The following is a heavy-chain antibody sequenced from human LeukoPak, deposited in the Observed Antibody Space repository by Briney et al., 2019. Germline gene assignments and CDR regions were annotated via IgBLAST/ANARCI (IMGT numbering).Heavy chain of an antibody. CDR1: GFTFSSYG. J-gene: IGHJ4*02. Sequence: GGSLRLSCGASGFTFSSYGMHWVRQAPGKGLEWVAVISYDGSNKYYADSVKGRFTISRDNSKNTLYLQMNSPRAEDTAVYYCARVEQGATLVPFDYWGQGTLVTVSS. CDR2: ISYDGSNK. D-gene: IGHD1-26*01. V-gene: IGHV3-30*19. CDR3: ARVEQGATLVPFDY.